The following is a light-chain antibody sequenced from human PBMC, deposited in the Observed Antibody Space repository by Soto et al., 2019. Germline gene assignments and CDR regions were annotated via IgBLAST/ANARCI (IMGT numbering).Light chain of an antibody. CDR2: DVV. V-gene: IGLV2-14*03. CDR1: SSDIGYYNY. CDR3: ISFTRSNTHV. J-gene: IGLJ1*01. Sequence: QSALTQPASVSGSPGQSITISCTGTSSDIGYYNYVSWYQQHPDKAPKLMIYDVVNRPSGGSHRFSGSKSGNTAPLTISGVQPEDEADYYCISFTRSNTHVFGTGTKVTVL.